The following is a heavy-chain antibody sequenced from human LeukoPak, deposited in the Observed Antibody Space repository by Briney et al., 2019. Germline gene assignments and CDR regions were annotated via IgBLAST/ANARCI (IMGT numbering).Heavy chain of an antibody. CDR3: ASDDYDFWSGYYYYYYGMDV. V-gene: IGHV3-23*01. Sequence: PGGSLRLSCAASGFTFSSYAMSWVRQAPGKGLEWVSAISGSGGSTYYADSVKGRFTISRDNSKNTLYLQMNSLRAEDTAVYYCASDDYDFWSGYYYYYYGMDVRGQGTTVTVSS. CDR2: ISGSGGST. D-gene: IGHD3-3*01. CDR1: GFTFSSYA. J-gene: IGHJ6*02.